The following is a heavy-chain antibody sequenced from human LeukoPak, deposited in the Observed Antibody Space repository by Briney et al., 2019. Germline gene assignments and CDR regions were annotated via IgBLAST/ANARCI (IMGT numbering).Heavy chain of an antibody. V-gene: IGHV3-30*18. CDR2: ISYDGSNK. Sequence: GGSLRLSCAASGFTFSSYGMHWVRQAPGKGLEWVAVISYDGSNKYYADSVKGRFTISRDNSKNTLYLQMNSLRAEDTAVYYCAKDQPPYCSSTSCYGAGVVGPAFDIWGQGTMVTVSS. D-gene: IGHD2-2*01. J-gene: IGHJ3*02. CDR1: GFTFSSYG. CDR3: AKDQPPYCSSTSCYGAGVVGPAFDI.